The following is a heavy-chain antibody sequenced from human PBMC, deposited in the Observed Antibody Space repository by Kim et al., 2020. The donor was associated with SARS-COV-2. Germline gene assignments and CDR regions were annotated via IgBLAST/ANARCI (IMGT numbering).Heavy chain of an antibody. J-gene: IGHJ4*02. V-gene: IGHV3-11*05. D-gene: IGHD6-19*01. CDR2: ISGTSSYT. CDR3: ARDYGSSGWSY. CDR1: GFTFSDYY. Sequence: GGSLRLSCAASGFTFSDYYMSWIRQAPGKGLEWVSYISGTSSYTKYADSVKGRFTISRDNTKNSLYLHMNSLRAEDTAVYYCARDYGSSGWSYWGQGTLVTVSS.